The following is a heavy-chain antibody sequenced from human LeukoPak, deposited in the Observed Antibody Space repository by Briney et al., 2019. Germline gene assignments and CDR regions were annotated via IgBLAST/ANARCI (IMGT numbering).Heavy chain of an antibody. Sequence: GGSLRLSCAAPGFTLSSYSMNWVRQAPGKGLEWISYITSSSSSMYYADSVKGRFTISRDNAKNSLYLQMNSLRAEDTAVYYCARVTGSYGDSAYWGQGTLVTVSS. CDR2: ITSSSSSM. D-gene: IGHD4-17*01. CDR3: ARVTGSYGDSAY. V-gene: IGHV3-48*04. CDR1: GFTLSSYS. J-gene: IGHJ4*02.